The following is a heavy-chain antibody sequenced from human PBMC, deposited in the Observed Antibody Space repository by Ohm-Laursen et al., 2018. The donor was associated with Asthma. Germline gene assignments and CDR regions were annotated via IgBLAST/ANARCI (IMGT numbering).Heavy chain of an antibody. V-gene: IGHV3-33*06. J-gene: IGHJ6*02. D-gene: IGHD3-10*01. CDR3: AKDLTMVRRYYYYGMDV. CDR2: IWYEGSNK. Sequence: LSLTCAASGFTFSFYGMHWVRQAPGKGLEWVAFIWYEGSNKYYADSVKGRFTISRDNSKNTLYLQMNSLRAEDTAAYYCAKDLTMVRRYYYYGMDVWGQGTTVTVSS. CDR1: GFTFSFYG.